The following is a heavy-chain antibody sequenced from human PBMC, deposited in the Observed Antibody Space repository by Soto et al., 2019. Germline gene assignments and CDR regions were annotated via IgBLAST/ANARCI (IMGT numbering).Heavy chain of an antibody. V-gene: IGHV3-30*04. Sequence: QVQLVESGENVVQPGRSLRLSCAASGFTFSSYAMHWVRQAPGKGLEWVAVISSDGRDKYHADSVKGRFTISRDNSKNTLDLQMSSLRAEDTAGDYCARDHDLGAAGYYLDYWGQGTLVTVSS. D-gene: IGHD6-13*01. CDR1: GFTFSSYA. CDR2: ISSDGRDK. J-gene: IGHJ4*02. CDR3: ARDHDLGAAGYYLDY.